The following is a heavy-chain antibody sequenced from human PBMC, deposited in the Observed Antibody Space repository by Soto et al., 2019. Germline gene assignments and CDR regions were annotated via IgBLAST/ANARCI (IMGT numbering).Heavy chain of an antibody. Sequence: SDTLSLTCTVSGGSISSYYWSWIRQPPGKGLEWIGYIYYSGSTNYNPSLKSRVTISVDTSKNQFSLKLSSVTAADTAVYYCARDGCSGGSCYESNWFDPWGQGTLVTVSS. D-gene: IGHD2-15*01. J-gene: IGHJ5*02. CDR3: ARDGCSGGSCYESNWFDP. CDR2: IYYSGST. CDR1: GGSISSYY. V-gene: IGHV4-59*01.